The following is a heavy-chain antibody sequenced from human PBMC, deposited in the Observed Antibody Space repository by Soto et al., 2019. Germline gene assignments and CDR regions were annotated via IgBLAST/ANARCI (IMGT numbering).Heavy chain of an antibody. CDR3: AKNGQPPYYYYGMDV. D-gene: IGHD2-8*01. CDR1: GYTFTRYG. V-gene: IGHV1-18*01. J-gene: IGHJ6*02. CDR2: ISGYNGDT. Sequence: QGQLVQSGAEVKKPGASVKVSCKASGYTFTRYGISWVRQAPGQGLEWMGLISGYNGDTNYAQKFQGRVTMTVDTSTTTAFMELTSLTSDDRAVYYCAKNGQPPYYYYGMDVWGQGTTVTVSS.